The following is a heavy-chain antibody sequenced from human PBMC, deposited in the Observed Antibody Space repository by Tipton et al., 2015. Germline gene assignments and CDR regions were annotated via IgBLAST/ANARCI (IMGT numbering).Heavy chain of an antibody. CDR3: VRGYRRYFDS. CDR1: GFTFDDYA. CDR2: ISWNSDSV. D-gene: IGHD5-12*01. J-gene: IGHJ4*02. Sequence: SLRLSCAASGFTFDDYAMHWVRRAPGKGLEWVSGISWNSDSVDYADSVKGRFTISRDTAKKSLYLQMNSLKAEDTALYFCVRGYRRYFDSWGQGTLVTVSS. V-gene: IGHV3-9*01.